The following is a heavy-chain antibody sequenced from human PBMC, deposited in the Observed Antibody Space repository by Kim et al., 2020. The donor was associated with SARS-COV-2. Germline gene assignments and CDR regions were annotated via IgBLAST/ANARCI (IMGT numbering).Heavy chain of an antibody. V-gene: IGHV1-69*13. CDR2: IIPTFGTA. CDR1: GGTFSSYA. CDR3: ASPRRDIVATINRVGPGSYYYYGMYV. D-gene: IGHD5-12*01. Sequence: SVKVSCKASGGTFSSYAISWVRHAPGQGLEWMGGIIPTFGTAKYAKKFQGRVTITADESTSTAYMELSSLRSEDTAVYYCASPRRDIVATINRVGPGSYYYYGMYVWGQGATVTVSS. J-gene: IGHJ6*02.